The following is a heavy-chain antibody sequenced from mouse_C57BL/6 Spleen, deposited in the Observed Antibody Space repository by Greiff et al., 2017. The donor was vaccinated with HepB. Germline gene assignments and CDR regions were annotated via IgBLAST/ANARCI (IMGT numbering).Heavy chain of an antibody. Sequence: VQLQQSGAELVKPGASVKMSCKASGYTFTSYWITWVKQRPGQGLEWIGDIYPGSGSTNYNEKFKSKVTLIVDTSSSTAYMQLSSLTSEDSAVYYCASCTTARYFDVWRTGTTVTVSS. J-gene: IGHJ1*03. V-gene: IGHV1-55*01. CDR2: IYPGSGST. CDR3: ASCTTARYFDV. CDR1: GYTFTSYW. D-gene: IGHD1-2*01.